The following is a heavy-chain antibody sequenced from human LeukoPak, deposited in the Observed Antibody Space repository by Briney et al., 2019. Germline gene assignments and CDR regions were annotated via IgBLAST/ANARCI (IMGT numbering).Heavy chain of an antibody. V-gene: IGHV3-30*02. CDR2: IAHHGNNK. D-gene: IGHD2-8*02. CDR3: AKDGSWSCTD. CDR1: GFTFSSSA. Sequence: GGSLRLSCGASGFTFSSSAMHWVRHGPGKGLESVAYIAHHGNNKYYADSVKGRFTISRDNSKGSLYLQMNSLRADDTAVYYCAKDGSWSCTDWGQGTLVRVSS. J-gene: IGHJ4*02.